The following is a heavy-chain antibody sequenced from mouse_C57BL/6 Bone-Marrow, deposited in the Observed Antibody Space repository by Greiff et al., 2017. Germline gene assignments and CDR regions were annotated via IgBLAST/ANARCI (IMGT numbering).Heavy chain of an antibody. CDR1: GYAFSSYW. Sequence: QVQLKQSGAELVKPGASVKISCKASGYAFSSYWMNWVKQRPGKGLEWIGQIYPGDGDTNYNGKFKGKATLTADKSSSTAYMQLSSLTSEDSAVYFCARVAVVARPWYFDVWGTGTTVTVSS. CDR3: ARVAVVARPWYFDV. D-gene: IGHD1-1*01. J-gene: IGHJ1*03. CDR2: IYPGDGDT. V-gene: IGHV1-80*01.